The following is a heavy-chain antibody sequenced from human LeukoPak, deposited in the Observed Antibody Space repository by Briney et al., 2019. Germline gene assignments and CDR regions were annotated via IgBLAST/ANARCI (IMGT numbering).Heavy chain of an antibody. CDR3: SRNGLVDFDY. CDR2: IRRRAYGGAA. CDR1: GFAFDDFA. V-gene: IGHV3-49*04. Sequence: GGSLRLSCTTSGFAFDDFAMSWVRQPAGKGLEWVGFIRRRAYGGAAEYAASVKSRFIISGDDSKGIAYLQMNSLETEDTAVYYCSRNGLVDFDYWGQGSRVIVSP. J-gene: IGHJ4*02.